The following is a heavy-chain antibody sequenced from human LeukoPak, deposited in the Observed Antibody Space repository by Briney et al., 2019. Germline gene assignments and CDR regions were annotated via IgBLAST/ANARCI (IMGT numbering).Heavy chain of an antibody. CDR3: ARVYSGYDLPGSLANYYFDY. Sequence: PETLSLTCTVSGGSINSYYWSWIRQPAGKGLEWIGRFYSGGSTDYNPSLKSRVTMSVDKSKNQFSLKLSSVTAADTAVYYCARVYSGYDLPGSLANYYFDYWGQGTLVTVSS. V-gene: IGHV4-4*07. D-gene: IGHD5-12*01. J-gene: IGHJ4*02. CDR1: GGSINSYY. CDR2: FYSGGST.